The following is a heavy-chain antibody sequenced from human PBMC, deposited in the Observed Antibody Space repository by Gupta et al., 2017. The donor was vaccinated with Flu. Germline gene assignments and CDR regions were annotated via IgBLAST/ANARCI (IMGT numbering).Heavy chain of an antibody. V-gene: IGHV3-30*18. CDR2: ISYDGSNE. Sequence: QVQLVESGGGVVQPGRSLRLSCAASGFTFSSYGMHWVRQAPGKGLEWVAVISYDGSNEGYADSVKGRFTISRDNSKNTLYLQMNSLRPEDTAVYYCAKVPPRDPFDYWGQGTLVTVSS. CDR3: AKVPPRDPFDY. J-gene: IGHJ4*02. CDR1: GFTFSSYG.